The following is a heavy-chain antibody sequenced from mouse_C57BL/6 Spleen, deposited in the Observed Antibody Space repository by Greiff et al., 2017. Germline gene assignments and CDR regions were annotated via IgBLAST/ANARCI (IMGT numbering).Heavy chain of an antibody. Sequence: QVQLQQPGAELVKPGASVKLSCKASGYTFTSYWMHWVKQRPGRGLEWIGRFDPNSGGTKYNEKFKSKATLTVDKPSSTAYMQLSSLTSEDSAVYYCAREGGTGTRYFDVWGTGTTVTVSA. CDR1: GYTFTSYW. J-gene: IGHJ1*03. CDR2: FDPNSGGT. CDR3: AREGGTGTRYFDV. V-gene: IGHV1-72*01. D-gene: IGHD4-1*01.